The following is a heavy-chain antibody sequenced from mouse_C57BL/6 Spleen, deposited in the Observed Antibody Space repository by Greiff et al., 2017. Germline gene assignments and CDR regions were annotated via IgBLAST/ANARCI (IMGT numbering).Heavy chain of an antibody. J-gene: IGHJ3*01. CDR1: GFTFSSYG. CDR2: ISSGGSYT. D-gene: IGHD1-1*01. CDR3: ANLYYGSTPFAY. V-gene: IGHV5-6*01. Sequence: EVMLVESGGDLVKPGGSLKLSCAASGFTFSSYGMSWVRQTPDKRLEWVATISSGGSYTYYPDSVKGRFTISRDNAKNTLYLQMSSLKSEDTAMYYCANLYYGSTPFAYWGQGTLVTVSA.